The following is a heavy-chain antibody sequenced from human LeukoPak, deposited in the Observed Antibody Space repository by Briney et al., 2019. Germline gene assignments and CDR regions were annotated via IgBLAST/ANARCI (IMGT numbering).Heavy chain of an antibody. CDR1: GYTFTSYG. D-gene: IGHD6-13*01. CDR2: ISAYNGNT. J-gene: IGHJ4*02. CDR3: ASSGYSSSWYVLDY. V-gene: IGHV1-18*01. Sequence: ASVKVSCKASGYTFTSYGISWVRQAPGQGLEWMGWISAYNGNTNYAQKLQGRVTMTTDTSTSTAYMELSSLRSEDTAVYYCASSGYSSSWYVLDYWGQGTLVTVSS.